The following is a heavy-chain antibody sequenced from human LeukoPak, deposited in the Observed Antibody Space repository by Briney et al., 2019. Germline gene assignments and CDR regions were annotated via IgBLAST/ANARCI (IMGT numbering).Heavy chain of an antibody. V-gene: IGHV3-30*03. D-gene: IGHD6-6*01. CDR2: ISYDGSNK. J-gene: IGHJ4*02. Sequence: SGGSLRLSCAASGFTFSSYGMHWVRQAPGKGLEWVAVISYDGSNKYYADSVKGRFTISRDNSKNTLYLQMNSLRTEDTAVYYCARDHDIEARLFSFDSWGQGTLVTVSS. CDR3: ARDHDIEARLFSFDS. CDR1: GFTFSSYG.